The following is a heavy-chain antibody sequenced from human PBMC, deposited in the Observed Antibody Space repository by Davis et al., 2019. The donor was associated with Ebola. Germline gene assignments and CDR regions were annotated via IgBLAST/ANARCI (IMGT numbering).Heavy chain of an antibody. CDR3: AKGGFAN. D-gene: IGHD3-16*01. J-gene: IGHJ4*02. Sequence: PGGSLRLSCATSGFTFSGYGIHWVRQVPGKGLEWVAVIWYDGNEKYYADSVRGRFTISRDNSKNTVYLQMNSLRSEDTAIYYCAKGGFANWGQGTLVTVSP. CDR2: IWYDGNEK. CDR1: GFTFSGYG. V-gene: IGHV3-33*03.